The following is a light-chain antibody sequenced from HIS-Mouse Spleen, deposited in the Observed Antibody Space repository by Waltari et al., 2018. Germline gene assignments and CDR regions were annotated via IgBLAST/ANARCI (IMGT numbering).Light chain of an antibody. CDR3: GTWDSSLSAAV. J-gene: IGLJ7*02. CDR1: SSNTGNTY. Sequence: QSVLTQPPSVSAAPGQKVTISCSGRSSNTGNTYVSWYQQLPGTAPKLLIYDNNKRPSGIPDRFSGSKSGTSATLGITGLQTGDEADYYCGTWDSSLSAAVFGGGTQLTAL. V-gene: IGLV1-51*01. CDR2: DNN.